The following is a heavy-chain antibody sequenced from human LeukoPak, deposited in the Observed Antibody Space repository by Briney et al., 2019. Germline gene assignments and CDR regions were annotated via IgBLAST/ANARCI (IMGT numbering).Heavy chain of an antibody. CDR2: IHPKSGDT. CDR1: GYTFSGYY. CDR3: SRGSGISYGGIDY. D-gene: IGHD5-18*01. V-gene: IGHV1-2*02. J-gene: IGHJ4*02. Sequence: ASVKASCKASGYTFSGYYLHWVRQAPGQGLEWMGWIHPKSGDTKYAPNFLGRVTLTRDTSATIVYMDLTWLTSDDTAVYYCSRGSGISYGGIDYWGQGTLVTVSS.